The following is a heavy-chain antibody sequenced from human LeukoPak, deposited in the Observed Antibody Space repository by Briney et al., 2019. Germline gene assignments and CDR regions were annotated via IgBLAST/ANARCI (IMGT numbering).Heavy chain of an antibody. J-gene: IGHJ6*02. CDR2: MNPNSGNT. CDR1: GYTFTSYD. CDR3: ARATSPIYYYYYGMDV. Sequence: ASVKVSCKASGYTFTSYDINWVRQATGQGLEWMGWMNPNSGNTGYAQKFQGRVTMTRNTSISTAYMELSSLGSEDTAVYYCARATSPIYYYYYGMDVWGQGTTVTVSS. V-gene: IGHV1-8*01.